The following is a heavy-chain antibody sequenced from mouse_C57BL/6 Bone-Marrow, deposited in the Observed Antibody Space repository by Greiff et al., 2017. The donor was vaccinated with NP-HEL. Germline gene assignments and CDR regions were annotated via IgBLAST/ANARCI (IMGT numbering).Heavy chain of an antibody. Sequence: VQLQQPGAELVKPGASVKLSCKASGYTFTSYWMHWVKQRPGQGLEWIGMIHPNSGSTNYNGKLKGKATLPVDKSSSTAYMQLSSLTSEDSAVYYCARGRYGSSQAWFAYWGQGTLVTVSA. J-gene: IGHJ3*01. CDR2: IHPNSGST. CDR3: ARGRYGSSQAWFAY. V-gene: IGHV1-64*01. CDR1: GYTFTSYW. D-gene: IGHD1-1*01.